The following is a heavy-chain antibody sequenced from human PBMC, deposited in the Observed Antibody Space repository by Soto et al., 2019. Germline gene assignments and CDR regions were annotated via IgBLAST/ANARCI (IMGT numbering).Heavy chain of an antibody. CDR3: EREGVTRNYHYYGMDV. V-gene: IGHV4-59*01. CDR2: IYYSGST. CDR1: GGSISSYY. Sequence: PSETLSLTCTVSGGSISSYYWSWIRQPPGKGLEWVGYIYYSGSTNYNPSLKSRVTISVDTSKNQFSLKLSSVTAADTAVYYCEREGVTRNYHYYGMDVWGQGTTVTVSS. J-gene: IGHJ6*02. D-gene: IGHD2-21*02.